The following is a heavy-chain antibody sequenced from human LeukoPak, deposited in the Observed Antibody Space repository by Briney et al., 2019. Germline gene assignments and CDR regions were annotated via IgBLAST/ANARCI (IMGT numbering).Heavy chain of an antibody. CDR2: IKQDGSEK. Sequence: AGGSVRLSCAAYGFTFSSYWMSWVRQAPGKGLEWVANIKQDGSEKYYVDSVKGRFTISRDNAKNSLYLQMNSLRVEDTAVYYCARDGADNSGYYFGSLWGQGTMVTVSS. CDR1: GFTFSSYW. CDR3: ARDGADNSGYYFGSL. J-gene: IGHJ3*01. V-gene: IGHV3-7*03. D-gene: IGHD3-22*01.